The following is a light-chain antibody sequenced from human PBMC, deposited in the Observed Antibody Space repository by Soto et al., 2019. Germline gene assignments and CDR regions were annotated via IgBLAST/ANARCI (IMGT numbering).Light chain of an antibody. CDR3: QQRTNWPSLT. J-gene: IGKJ4*01. V-gene: IGKV3-11*01. CDR1: PSVGNY. Sequence: EVVLTQLPATLSLSPGDRATLSCRASPSVGNYLAWYPQKPGKAPRLRLHDISNMATGIPARFSGTGSGADFTLTISSLEPDDFAVYYCQQRTNWPSLTFGGGTKVE. CDR2: DIS.